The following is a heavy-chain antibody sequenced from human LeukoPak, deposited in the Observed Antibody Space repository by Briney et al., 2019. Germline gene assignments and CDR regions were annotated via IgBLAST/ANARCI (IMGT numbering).Heavy chain of an antibody. D-gene: IGHD3-16*01. J-gene: IGHJ4*02. CDR2: IYYSGST. CDR1: GGSISSSSYY. V-gene: IGHV4-39*01. Sequence: SETLSLTCTVSGGSISSSSYYWGWIRQPPGKGLEWIGSIYYSGSTYYNPSLKSRVTISVDTSKNQFSLKLSSVTAADTAVYYCARRGYDYVWGSSPSTECYFDYWGQGTLVTVSS. CDR3: ARRGYDYVWGSSPSTECYFDY.